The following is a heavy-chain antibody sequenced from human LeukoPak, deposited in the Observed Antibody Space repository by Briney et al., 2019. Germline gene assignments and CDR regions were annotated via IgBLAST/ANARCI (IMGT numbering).Heavy chain of an antibody. CDR1: GFTFSDYY. V-gene: IGHV3-11*03. D-gene: IGHD1-26*01. Sequence: PGGSLRLSSAAPGFTFSDYYMSWVRQAPGKGLEWVSYISGSTSFTDYADSVKGRFTISRDNAKNSLSLQMNSLRAGDTAVYYGLKWRSGTYRFDCWGQGTLVTVSS. CDR3: LKWRSGTYRFDC. J-gene: IGHJ4*02. CDR2: ISGSTSFT.